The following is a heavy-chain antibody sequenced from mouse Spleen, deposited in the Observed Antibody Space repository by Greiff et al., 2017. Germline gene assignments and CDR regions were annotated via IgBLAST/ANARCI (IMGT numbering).Heavy chain of an antibody. CDR2: IDPSDSYT. CDR3: TARATDYAMDY. V-gene: IGHV1-69*01. CDR1: GYTFTSYW. Sequence: QVQLQQPGAELVMPGASVKLSCKASGYTFTSYWMHWVKQRPGQGLEWIGEIDPSDSYTNYNQKFKGKATLTVDKSSSTAYMQLSSLTSEDSAVYYCTARATDYAMDYWGQGTSVTVSS. D-gene: IGHD3-1*01. J-gene: IGHJ4*01.